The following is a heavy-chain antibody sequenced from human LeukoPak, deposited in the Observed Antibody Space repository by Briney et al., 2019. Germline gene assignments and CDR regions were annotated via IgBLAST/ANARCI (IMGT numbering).Heavy chain of an antibody. J-gene: IGHJ4*02. CDR1: GYTFTSYG. CDR3: ARPGGSGYSYGYDDY. Sequence: ASVKVSCKASGYTFTSYGISWARQAPGQGLEWMGWISAYNGNTNYAQKLQGRVTMTTDTSTSTAYMELRSLRSDDTAVYYCARPGGSGYSYGYDDYWGQGTLVTVSS. V-gene: IGHV1-18*01. D-gene: IGHD5-18*01. CDR2: ISAYNGNT.